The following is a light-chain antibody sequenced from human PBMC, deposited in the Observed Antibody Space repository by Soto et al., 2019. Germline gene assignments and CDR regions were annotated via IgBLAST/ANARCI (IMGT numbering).Light chain of an antibody. Sequence: DIQMTQSPSTLSASVGDRVTITCRASQSISSWLAWYQQKPGKAPKLLIYKASSLESGVPSRFSGSGSGTGFTLTISSLQPDDFGTYYCQHGTFGQGTKVDIK. CDR2: KAS. CDR3: QHGT. J-gene: IGKJ1*01. V-gene: IGKV1-5*03. CDR1: QSISSW.